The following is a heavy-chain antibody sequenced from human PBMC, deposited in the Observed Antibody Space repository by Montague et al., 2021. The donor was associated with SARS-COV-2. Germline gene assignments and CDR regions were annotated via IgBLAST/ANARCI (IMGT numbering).Heavy chain of an antibody. J-gene: IGHJ6*02. D-gene: IGHD2-21*01. CDR3: ARVGSLRFEFLIVPRHYYDGMDV. Sequence: SETLSLTCTVSGGSFSSSSYYWGWIRQPPGKGLEWIGSVYYSGSTYYNPSLKSRVTISVDTSKNQFALMLSSVTAADTAVYYCARVGSLRFEFLIVPRHYYDGMDVWGRGTTVTVSS. CDR2: VYYSGST. CDR1: GGSFSSSSYY. V-gene: IGHV4-39*06.